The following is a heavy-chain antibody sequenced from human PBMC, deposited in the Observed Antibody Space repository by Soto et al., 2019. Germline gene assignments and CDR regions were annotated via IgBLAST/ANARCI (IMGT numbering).Heavy chain of an antibody. V-gene: IGHV3-30-3*01. Sequence: QVQLVASGGGVVQPGRSLRLSCAASGFTFSSYAMHWVRQAPGKGLEWVAVISYDGSNKYYADSVKGRFTISRDNSKNTLYLQMNSLRAEDTAVYYCARYQALRSSGWYGDFDYWGQGTLVTVSS. J-gene: IGHJ4*02. D-gene: IGHD6-19*01. CDR2: ISYDGSNK. CDR3: ARYQALRSSGWYGDFDY. CDR1: GFTFSSYA.